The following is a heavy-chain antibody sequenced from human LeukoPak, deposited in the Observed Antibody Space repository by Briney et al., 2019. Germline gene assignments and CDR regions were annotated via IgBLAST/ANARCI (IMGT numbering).Heavy chain of an antibody. Sequence: PGRSLRLSCAASGFTFSSYGMHWDRQAPGKGLEWVAVISYDGSNKYYADSVKGRFTISRDNSKNTLYLQMNSLRAEDTAVYYCAKDRRLLWFGELKFDPWGQGTLVTVSS. J-gene: IGHJ5*02. CDR3: AKDRRLLWFGELKFDP. V-gene: IGHV3-30*18. D-gene: IGHD3-10*01. CDR2: ISYDGSNK. CDR1: GFTFSSYG.